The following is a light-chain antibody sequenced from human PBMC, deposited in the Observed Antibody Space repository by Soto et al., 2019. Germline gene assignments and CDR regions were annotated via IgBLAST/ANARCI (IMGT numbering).Light chain of an antibody. J-gene: IGKJ2*01. V-gene: IGKV1-5*03. CDR2: KAS. CDR3: QQYNSYSYT. CDR1: QSISSW. Sequence: DIPMTQSPSTLSASVGDRVTITCRASQSISSWLAWYQQKPGKAPKLLIYKASSLESGVPSRFSGSGSGTEFTLTSSSLQPDDFATYYCQQYNSYSYTFGQGTKLESK.